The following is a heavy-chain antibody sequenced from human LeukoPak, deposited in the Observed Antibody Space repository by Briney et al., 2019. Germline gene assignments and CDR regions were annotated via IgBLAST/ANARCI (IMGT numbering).Heavy chain of an antibody. J-gene: IGHJ5*02. CDR2: INPNSGGT. Sequence: ASVKVSCKASGYTFTDYYMHWVRQAPGQGLEWMGWINPNSGGTSYAQQFQGRVTMTRDTSISTAYMELSNLRSDDTAVYYCARGIAAAGGRWFDPWGQGTLVTVSS. V-gene: IGHV1-2*02. D-gene: IGHD6-13*01. CDR1: GYTFTDYY. CDR3: ARGIAAAGGRWFDP.